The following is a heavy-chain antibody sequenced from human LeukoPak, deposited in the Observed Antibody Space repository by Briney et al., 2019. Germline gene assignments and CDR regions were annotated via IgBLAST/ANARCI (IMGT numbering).Heavy chain of an antibody. CDR3: ARRGAAETYFDY. D-gene: IGHD6-13*01. J-gene: IGHJ4*02. CDR2: IYYSGST. V-gene: IGHV4-59*08. Sequence: NPSETLSLTCTVSGGSISSYYWSWIRQPPGKGLEWIGYIYYSGSTNYNPSLKSRVTISVDTSKNQFSLKLSSVTAADTAVYYCARRGAAETYFDYWGQGTLVTVSS. CDR1: GGSISSYY.